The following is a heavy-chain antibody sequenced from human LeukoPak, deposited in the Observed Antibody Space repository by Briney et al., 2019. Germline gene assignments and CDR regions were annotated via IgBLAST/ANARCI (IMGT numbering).Heavy chain of an antibody. D-gene: IGHD6-19*01. J-gene: IGHJ4*02. Sequence: SVKVSCKASGGTFSSYAISWVRQAPGQGLEWMGGIIPIFGTANYAQKFQGRVTITADNSTSTAYMELSSLRSEDTAVYYCARAHSSGWYAYYLDYWGQGTLVTVSS. CDR1: GGTFSSYA. V-gene: IGHV1-69*06. CDR3: ARAHSSGWYAYYLDY. CDR2: IIPIFGTA.